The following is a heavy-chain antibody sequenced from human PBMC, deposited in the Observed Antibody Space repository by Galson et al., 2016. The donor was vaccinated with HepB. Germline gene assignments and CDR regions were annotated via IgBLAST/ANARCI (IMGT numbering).Heavy chain of an antibody. CDR1: GFSLSSNA. CDR3: ARAWGSSWVFHF. J-gene: IGHJ4*02. D-gene: IGHD3-16*01. Sequence: SLRLSCAASGFSLSSNAMHWVRQAPGKGLEWLAVISNDGSQEFYSDSMKGRVTISRELSSNTLFLEMKSLRSDDTAIYYCARAWGSSWVFHFWGQGTLVTVSS. V-gene: IGHV3-30*04. CDR2: ISNDGSQE.